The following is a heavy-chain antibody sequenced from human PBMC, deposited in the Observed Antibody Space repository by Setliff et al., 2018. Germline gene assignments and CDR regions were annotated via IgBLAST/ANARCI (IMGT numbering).Heavy chain of an antibody. D-gene: IGHD3-22*01. Sequence: SETLSLTCTVSGGSISSSSYYWGWIRQPPGKGLEWIGGIYYSGSTYYNPSLKSRVTISVDTSKNQFSLKLSSVTAADTAVYYCARLGSARYDSSGYYPDNWFDPWGQGTLVTVSS. CDR1: GGSISSSSYY. CDR2: IYYSGST. CDR3: ARLGSARYDSSGYYPDNWFDP. V-gene: IGHV4-39*01. J-gene: IGHJ5*02.